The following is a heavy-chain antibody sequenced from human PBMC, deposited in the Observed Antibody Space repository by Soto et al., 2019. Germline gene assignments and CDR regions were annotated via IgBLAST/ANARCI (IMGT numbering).Heavy chain of an antibody. D-gene: IGHD6-13*01. V-gene: IGHV1-2*04. J-gene: IGHJ4*02. CDR2: INPNSGGT. CDR1: GYTFTGYY. Sequence: GASVKVSCKASGYTFTGYYMHWVRQAPGQGLEWMGWINPNSGGTNYAQKFQGWVTMTRDTSISTAYMELSRLRSDDTAMYYCARLQAAAGDNDLTFDYWGQGTLVTVSS. CDR3: ARLQAAAGDNDLTFDY.